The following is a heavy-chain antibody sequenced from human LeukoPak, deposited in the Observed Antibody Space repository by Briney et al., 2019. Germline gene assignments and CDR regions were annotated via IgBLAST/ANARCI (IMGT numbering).Heavy chain of an antibody. CDR2: IPDDGNNV. CDR3: AGGTYYPDY. CDR1: GFTFSSYG. Sequence: GGSLRLSCAASGFTFSSYGMHWVRQAPGKGLEWVAFIPDDGNNVYYSDSVRGRFTVSRDSSRNTLYLQMNSLRVEDSALYYCAGGTYYPDYWGQGTLVTVSS. J-gene: IGHJ4*02. D-gene: IGHD1-7*01. V-gene: IGHV3-30*03.